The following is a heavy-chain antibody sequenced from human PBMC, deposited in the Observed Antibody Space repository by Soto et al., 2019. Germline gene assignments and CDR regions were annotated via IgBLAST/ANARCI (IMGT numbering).Heavy chain of an antibody. Sequence: GGSLRLSCAASGFTFSSYAMNWVRQAPGKGLERVSGISASGGSTNYVDSVKGRFTISRDNSKNTLHLQMNSLRAEATAVYYCAKGSNSGPARYYFDYWGQGTLVTVSS. CDR1: GFTFSSYA. J-gene: IGHJ4*02. CDR2: ISASGGST. CDR3: AKGSNSGPARYYFDY. D-gene: IGHD6-19*01. V-gene: IGHV3-23*01.